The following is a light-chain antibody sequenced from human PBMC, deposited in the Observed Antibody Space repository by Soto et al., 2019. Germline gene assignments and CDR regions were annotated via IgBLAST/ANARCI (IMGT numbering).Light chain of an antibody. CDR1: QRVSSY. CDR2: DAS. Sequence: EIVLPQSPATLSLSPGDRATLSCRASQRVSSYLAWYQQRPGQAPRLLIYDASNRATGIPARFSGSGSGTDFTLTISSLEPEDFAVYYCQQRSNWPLTFGPGTKVDIK. J-gene: IGKJ3*01. V-gene: IGKV3-11*01. CDR3: QQRSNWPLT.